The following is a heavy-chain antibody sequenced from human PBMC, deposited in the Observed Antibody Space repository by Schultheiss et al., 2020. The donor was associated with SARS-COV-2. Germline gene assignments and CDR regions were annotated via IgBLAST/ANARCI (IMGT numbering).Heavy chain of an antibody. V-gene: IGHV1-2*02. D-gene: IGHD6-19*01. CDR3: ARAYSSGWSSGWFDP. Sequence: ASVKVSCKASGYTFTGYYMHWVRQAPGQGLEWMGWINPNSGGTNYAQKFQGRVTMTRDTSISTAYMELSRLRSDDTAVYYCARAYSSGWSSGWFDPWGQGTLVTVSS. J-gene: IGHJ5*02. CDR2: INPNSGGT. CDR1: GYTFTGYY.